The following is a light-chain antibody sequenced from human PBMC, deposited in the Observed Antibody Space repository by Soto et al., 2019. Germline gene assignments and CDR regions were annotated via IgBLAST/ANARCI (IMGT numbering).Light chain of an antibody. CDR1: QSVDSAF. J-gene: IGKJ1*01. V-gene: IGKV3-20*01. CDR2: GAS. CDR3: QQYASSLT. Sequence: EIVLTQSPGSLSLSLGERATLSCRASQSVDSAFFAWYQQKPGQPPRLLMYGASRRATGIPDRFSGSGSGTDFTLTISRLEPEDFVVYYCQQYASSLTFGQGTKVEI.